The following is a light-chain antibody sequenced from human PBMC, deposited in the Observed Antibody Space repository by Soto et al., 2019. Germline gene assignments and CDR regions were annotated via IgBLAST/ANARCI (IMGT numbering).Light chain of an antibody. J-gene: IGLJ3*02. V-gene: IGLV6-57*04. CDR3: QSYDTSSWV. CDR2: EDN. Sequence: NFMLTQPHSVSESPGKTITISCTRSSGSIASNYVQWYQQRPGSAHTTVIYEDNQKPSGVPDRFSGSIDRSSNSASLTISGLKTEDEAVYFCQSYDTSSWVFGGGTKVTVL. CDR1: SGSIASNY.